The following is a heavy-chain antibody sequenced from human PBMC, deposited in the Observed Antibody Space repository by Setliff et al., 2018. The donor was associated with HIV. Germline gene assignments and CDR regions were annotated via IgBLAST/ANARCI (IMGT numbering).Heavy chain of an antibody. CDR2: ISTYNGNT. CDR1: GYTFTSYG. V-gene: IGHV1-18*01. Sequence: ASVKVSCKASGYTFTSYGITWVRQAPGQGLEWMGWISTYNGNTDYAQKLQGRVTMTTDTSTSTAYMELRSLRSDDSAVYYCARDDYGDVWGKGTTVTVSS. J-gene: IGHJ6*04. D-gene: IGHD4-17*01. CDR3: ARDDYGDV.